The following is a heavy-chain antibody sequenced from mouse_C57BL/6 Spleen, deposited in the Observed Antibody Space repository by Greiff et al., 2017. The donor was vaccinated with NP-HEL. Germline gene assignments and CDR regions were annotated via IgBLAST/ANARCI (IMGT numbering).Heavy chain of an antibody. CDR3: ARQHYGNPYAMDY. J-gene: IGHJ4*01. CDR1: GFSLTSYG. CDR2: IWSDGST. D-gene: IGHD2-1*01. Sequence: VQLQESGPGLVAPSQSLSITCTVSGFSLTSYGVHWVRQPPGKGLEWLVVIWSDGSTTYNSALKSRLSISKDNSKSQVFLKMNSLQTDDTAMHYCARQHYGNPYAMDYWGQGTSVTVSS. V-gene: IGHV2-6-1*01.